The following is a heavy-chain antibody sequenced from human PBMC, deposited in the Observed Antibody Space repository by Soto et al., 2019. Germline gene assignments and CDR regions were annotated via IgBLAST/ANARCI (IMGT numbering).Heavy chain of an antibody. D-gene: IGHD2-2*01. Sequence: SETLSLTCAVYGGSFSGYYWSWIRQPPGKGLEWIGEIHHSGSTNYNPSLKSRVTISEDTSKNQFSLMLGSVTDADTAVYYCARYCSSSSCYGVFDYWGQGTLVTVSS. CDR3: ARYCSSSSCYGVFDY. CDR2: IHHSGST. CDR1: GGSFSGYY. J-gene: IGHJ4*02. V-gene: IGHV4-34*01.